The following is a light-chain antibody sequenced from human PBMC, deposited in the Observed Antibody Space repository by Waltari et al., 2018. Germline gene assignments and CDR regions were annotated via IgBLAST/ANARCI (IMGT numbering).Light chain of an antibody. CDR2: HAS. Sequence: TVVTQSPVTLSVSPGERATLSCRTTQRIGSRLAWYQQKPGQAPRLLIYHASTRATGIPARFSGSGSETEFTLTISSLQSEDFAVYYCQQYNNWPPGTFGQGTK. J-gene: IGKJ1*01. CDR3: QQYNNWPPGT. V-gene: IGKV3-15*01. CDR1: QRIGSR.